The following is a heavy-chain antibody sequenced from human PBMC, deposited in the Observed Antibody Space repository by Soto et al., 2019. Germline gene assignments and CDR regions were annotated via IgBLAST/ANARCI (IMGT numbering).Heavy chain of an antibody. V-gene: IGHV3-21*01. CDR2: ISSSSSYI. Sequence: EVQLVESGGGLVKPGGSLRLSCAASGFTFSSYSMNWVRQAPGKGLEWVSSISSSSSYIYYADSVKGRFTISRDNAKNSLCLQMNSLRAEDTAVYYCARVGDGYKFDYWGQGTLVTVSS. CDR3: ARVGDGYKFDY. J-gene: IGHJ4*02. D-gene: IGHD5-12*01. CDR1: GFTFSSYS.